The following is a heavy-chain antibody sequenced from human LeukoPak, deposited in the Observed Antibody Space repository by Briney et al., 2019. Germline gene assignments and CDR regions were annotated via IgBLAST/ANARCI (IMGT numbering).Heavy chain of an antibody. J-gene: IGHJ5*02. D-gene: IGHD1-26*01. Sequence: RSSETLSLTCTVSGYSISSGYYWGWIRQPPGKGLEWIGSIYYSESTYYNPVLKSRITISVDTSKNQFSLKLSSVTAADTAVYYCADEKGSWFDPWGQGTLVTVSS. CDR1: GYSISSGYY. V-gene: IGHV4-38-2*02. CDR3: ADEKGSWFDP. CDR2: IYYSEST.